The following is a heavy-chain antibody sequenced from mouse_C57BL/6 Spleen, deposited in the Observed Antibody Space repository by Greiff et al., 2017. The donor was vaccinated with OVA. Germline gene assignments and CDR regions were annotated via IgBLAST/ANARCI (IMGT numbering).Heavy chain of an antibody. J-gene: IGHJ2*01. CDR2: IHPNSGST. CDR1: GYTFTSYW. CDR3: APSITTVPSYFDY. Sequence: QVHVKQSGAELVKPGASVKLSCKASGYTFTSYWMHWVKQRPGQGLEWIGMIHPNSGSTNYNEKFKSKATLTVDKSSSTAYMQLSSLTSEDSAVYYCAPSITTVPSYFDYWGQGTTLTVSS. D-gene: IGHD1-1*01. V-gene: IGHV1-64*01.